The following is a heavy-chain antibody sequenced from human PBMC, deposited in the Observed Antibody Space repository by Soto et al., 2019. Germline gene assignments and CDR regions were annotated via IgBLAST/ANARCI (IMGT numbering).Heavy chain of an antibody. J-gene: IGHJ6*02. Sequence: GSLRLSCAASGFTFSSYAMSWVRQAPGKGLEWVSAISGSGGSTYYADSVKGRFTISRDNSKNTLYLQMNSLRAEDTAVYYCAKDWTNYYYYGMDVWGQGTTVTVSS. V-gene: IGHV3-23*01. CDR3: AKDWTNYYYYGMDV. CDR2: ISGSGGST. CDR1: GFTFSSYA. D-gene: IGHD3-3*01.